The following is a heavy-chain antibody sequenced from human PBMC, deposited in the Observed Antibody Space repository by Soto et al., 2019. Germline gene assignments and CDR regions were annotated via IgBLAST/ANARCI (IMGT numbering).Heavy chain of an antibody. D-gene: IGHD1-1*01. J-gene: IGHJ3*02. CDR1: GYSLSSSSYY. V-gene: IGHV4-39*07. Sequence: SETLSLTCTVSGYSLSSSSYYWGWIRQPPGKGLEWIGYIYYSGSTYYNPSLKSRVTISVDTSKNQFSLKLSSVTAADTAVYYCARLTGTTPYDAFDIWGQGTMVTVSS. CDR3: ARLTGTTPYDAFDI. CDR2: IYYSGST.